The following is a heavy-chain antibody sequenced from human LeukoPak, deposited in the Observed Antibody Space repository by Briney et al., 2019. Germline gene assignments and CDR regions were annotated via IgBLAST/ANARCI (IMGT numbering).Heavy chain of an antibody. J-gene: IGHJ4*02. V-gene: IGHV3-11*03. Sequence: GGSLRLSCVVSGIPFSDYYMNWIRKAPGKGLEWISYISSSSSYTDYADSVKGRFTISRDNAKSALYLQMHSLRLEDTAVYYCAAGTAADFWGQGTLVTVSS. CDR2: ISSSSSYT. CDR3: AAGTAADF. D-gene: IGHD6-13*01. CDR1: GIPFSDYY.